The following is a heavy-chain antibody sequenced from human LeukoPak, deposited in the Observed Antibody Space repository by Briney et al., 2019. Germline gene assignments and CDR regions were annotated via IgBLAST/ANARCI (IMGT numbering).Heavy chain of an antibody. Sequence: HPGGSLRLSCVGSGFTFNNYWMYWVRQAPGKEPIWVTRTSRDGRETVYADSVKGRFTVSRDNAKNSLYLQMNSLRAEDTAVYYCARDGGAYYFDYWGQGTLVTVSS. V-gene: IGHV3-74*01. CDR1: GFTFNNYW. CDR2: TSRDGRET. CDR3: ARDGGAYYFDY. J-gene: IGHJ4*02.